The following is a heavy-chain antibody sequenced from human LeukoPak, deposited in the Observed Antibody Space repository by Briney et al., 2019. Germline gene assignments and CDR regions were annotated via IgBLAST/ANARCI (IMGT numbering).Heavy chain of an antibody. V-gene: IGHV5-51*01. CDR3: ARFRGELMDGFDF. Sequence: GDSLKISCKGSGHTFSTDWIAWVRQMPGKGLEWIGVIFAGDADTRYSPSFQGQVTISADKSLNTAYLEWTNLKASDNAMYYCARFRGELMDGFDFWGQGTLVTVSS. J-gene: IGHJ4*02. CDR1: GHTFSTDW. D-gene: IGHD1-7*01. CDR2: IFAGDADT.